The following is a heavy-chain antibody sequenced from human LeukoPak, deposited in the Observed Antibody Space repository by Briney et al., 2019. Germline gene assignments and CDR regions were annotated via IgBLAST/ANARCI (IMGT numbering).Heavy chain of an antibody. J-gene: IGHJ4*02. Sequence: SETLSLTCAVSGGSISSSYDQWVWIRQPPGKGLEWIGSIYYSGSSYNSPSLKSRVTISFDTSKNHFSLKLTSVTAADAAIYYCATRHTGDFHNWGQGTLVTVSS. V-gene: IGHV4-39*02. CDR1: GGSISSSYDQ. CDR3: ATRHTGDFHN. D-gene: IGHD5-18*01. CDR2: IYYSGSS.